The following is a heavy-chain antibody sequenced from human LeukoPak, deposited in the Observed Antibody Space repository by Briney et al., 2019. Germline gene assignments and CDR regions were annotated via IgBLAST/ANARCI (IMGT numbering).Heavy chain of an antibody. V-gene: IGHV3-30*03. D-gene: IGHD5-18*01. CDR2: VSADGRTQ. Sequence: GRSLRLSCAASGFTFRIYSIHWVRQAPGKGLEWVTVVSADGRTQLYSDSVKGRFTISRDNSKNTLYLQMNSLRAEDTAVYYCARGEDTAMVTEAFDIWGQGTMVTVSS. J-gene: IGHJ3*02. CDR3: ARGEDTAMVTEAFDI. CDR1: GFTFRIYS.